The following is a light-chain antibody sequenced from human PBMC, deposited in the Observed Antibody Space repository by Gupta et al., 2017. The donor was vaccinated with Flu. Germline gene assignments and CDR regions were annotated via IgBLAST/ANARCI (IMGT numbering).Light chain of an antibody. J-gene: IGKJ4*01. CDR2: GVS. CDR3: QQYNNWPPLT. Sequence: AWYKQKPGQAPRLLMYGVSIRATGIPARFSGSGSGTEFTLTISSLQSEDFAVYYCQQYNNWPPLTFGGGTKVEIK. V-gene: IGKV3-15*01.